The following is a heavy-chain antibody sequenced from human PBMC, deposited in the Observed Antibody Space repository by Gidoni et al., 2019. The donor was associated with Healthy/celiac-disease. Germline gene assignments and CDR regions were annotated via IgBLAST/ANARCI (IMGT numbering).Heavy chain of an antibody. D-gene: IGHD3-3*01. CDR3: TTDPGAIFGVGSDAFDI. Sequence: EVQLVESGGGLVKPGGSLRLPCAASGFTFSNARMSWVRQAPGKGLEWVGRSKSKTDGGTTDYAAPVKGRFTISRDDSKNTLYLQMNSLKTEDTAEYYCTTDPGAIFGVGSDAFDIWGQGTMVTVSS. CDR2: SKSKTDGGTT. CDR1: GFTFSNAR. V-gene: IGHV3-15*01. J-gene: IGHJ3*02.